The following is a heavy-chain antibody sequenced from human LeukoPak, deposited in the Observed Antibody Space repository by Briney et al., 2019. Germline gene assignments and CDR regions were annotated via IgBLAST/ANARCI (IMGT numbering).Heavy chain of an antibody. CDR1: GYTFTGYY. D-gene: IGHD6-19*01. J-gene: IGHJ4*02. CDR3: ARDLSGWYTRYFDY. CDR2: INPNSGGT. Sequence: ASVKVSCKASGYTFTGYYMHWVRQAPGQGLEWMGWINPNSGGTNYAQKFQGRVTMTRDTSISTAYMELSRLRSDDTAVYYCARDLSGWYTRYFDYWGQGTLVTVSS. V-gene: IGHV1-2*02.